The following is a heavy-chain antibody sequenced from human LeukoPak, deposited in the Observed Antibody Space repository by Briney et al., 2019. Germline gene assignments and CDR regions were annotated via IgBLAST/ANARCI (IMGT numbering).Heavy chain of an antibody. D-gene: IGHD2-15*01. CDR1: GGSISSYY. CDR3: ARHLVYCSGGSCYFDY. J-gene: IGHJ4*02. V-gene: IGHV4-39*01. CDR2: IYYSGST. Sequence: SETLSLTCTVSGGSISSYYWSWIRQPPGKGLEWIGSIYYSGSTYYNPSLKSRVTISADTSKNQFSLKLSSVTAADTAVYYCARHLVYCSGGSCYFDYWGQGTLVTVSS.